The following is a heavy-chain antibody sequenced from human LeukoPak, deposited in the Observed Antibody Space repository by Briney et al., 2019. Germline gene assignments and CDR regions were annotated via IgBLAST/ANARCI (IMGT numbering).Heavy chain of an antibody. CDR1: GASISPYY. CDR2: LYPSGSS. D-gene: IGHD3-10*01. CDR3: ARGLSGSLYFDY. V-gene: IGHV4-4*07. Sequence: PSGTLSLTCTVPGASISPYYWNWIRQPAGKGLEWIGRLYPSGSSDYNPSLKSRVSISVGTSNNQFSLRVTSVTAADTAIYYCARGLSGSLYFDYWGQGILVTVSA. J-gene: IGHJ4*02.